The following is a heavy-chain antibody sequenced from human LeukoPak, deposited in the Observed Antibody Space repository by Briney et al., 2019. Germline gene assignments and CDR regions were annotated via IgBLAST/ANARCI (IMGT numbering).Heavy chain of an antibody. J-gene: IGHJ4*02. CDR1: GFTFSSYA. CDR2: ISGSGGNT. V-gene: IGHV3-23*01. CDR3: AKDGMSYFDY. Sequence: GGSPRLSCAASGFTFSSYAMSWVRQAPGKGLEWVSAISGSGGNTYYADSVKGRFTISRDNSKNTLYLQMNSLRAEDTAVYYCAKDGMSYFDYWGQGTLVTVSS. D-gene: IGHD1-14*01.